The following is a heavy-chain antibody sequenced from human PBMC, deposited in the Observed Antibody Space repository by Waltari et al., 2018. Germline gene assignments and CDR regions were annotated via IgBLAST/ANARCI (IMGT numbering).Heavy chain of an antibody. V-gene: IGHV4-39*01. CDR2: IYYSGST. D-gene: IGHD6-19*01. CDR3: ARPSDSSGGFDY. CDR1: GGSISSSSYY. Sequence: QLQLQESGPGLVKPSETLSLTCTVSGGSISSSSYYWGWIRQPPGKGLEWIGSIYYSGSTYDNPSLRSRVTISVDTSKNQFSLKLSSVTAADTAVYYCARPSDSSGGFDYWGQGTLVTVSS. J-gene: IGHJ4*02.